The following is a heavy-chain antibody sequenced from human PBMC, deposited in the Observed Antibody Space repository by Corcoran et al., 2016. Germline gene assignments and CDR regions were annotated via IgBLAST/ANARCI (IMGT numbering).Heavy chain of an antibody. V-gene: IGHV3-30*18. D-gene: IGHD4-4*01. CDR2: ISYDGSDK. Sequence: QVQLVESGGGVVQPGRSLRLSCAASGFSFRSNGMHWVRQAPGKGLEWVAVISYDGSDKYYANSVKGRFTISRDNSKTTLYLQMNSLRAEDTAVYYCAKRPGNSKDKNWFDPWGQGTLVTVSS. CDR3: AKRPGNSKDKNWFDP. J-gene: IGHJ5*02. CDR1: GFSFRSNG.